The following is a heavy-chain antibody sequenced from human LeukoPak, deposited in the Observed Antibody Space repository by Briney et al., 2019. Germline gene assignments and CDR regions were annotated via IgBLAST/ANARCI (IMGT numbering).Heavy chain of an antibody. J-gene: IGHJ6*02. CDR2: IIPIFGTA. Sequence: GASVKVSCKASGGTFSSYAISWVRQAPGQGLEWMGGIIPIFGTANYAQKFQGRVTITADESTSTAYMELSSLRSEDTAVYYCAKMYSSSERYYYYGMDVWGQGTTVTVSS. CDR3: AKMYSSSERYYYYGMDV. V-gene: IGHV1-69*13. D-gene: IGHD6-6*01. CDR1: GGTFSSYA.